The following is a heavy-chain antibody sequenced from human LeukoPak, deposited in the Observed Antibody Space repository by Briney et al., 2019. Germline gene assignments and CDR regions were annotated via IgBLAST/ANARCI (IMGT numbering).Heavy chain of an antibody. Sequence: ASVKVSCKTSGGTFNSYAISWVRQASGQGLEWMGGITAIFRTTNYAQKFQGRVTITADESMSTVYMELSSLRSEDTAVYYCAAAAGNFDYWGQGTLVTVSS. CDR1: GGTFNSYA. CDR3: AAAAGNFDY. J-gene: IGHJ4*02. D-gene: IGHD6-13*01. CDR2: ITAIFRTT. V-gene: IGHV1-69*01.